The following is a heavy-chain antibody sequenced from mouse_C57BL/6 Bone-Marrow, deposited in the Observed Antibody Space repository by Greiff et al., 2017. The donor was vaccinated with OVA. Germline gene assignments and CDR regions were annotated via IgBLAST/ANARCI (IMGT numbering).Heavy chain of an antibody. CDR3: ARNLGYCDYTWFAY. CDR2: IWSGGST. J-gene: IGHJ3*01. CDR1: GFSLTSYG. D-gene: IGHD2-4*01. Sequence: QVQLQQSGPGLVQPSQSLSITCTVSGFSLTSYGVHWVRQSPGKGLEWLGVIWSGGSTDSNAAFISRLSISKDNSKSQVFFKMNSLQADDTAIYYCARNLGYCDYTWFAYWGQGTLVTVSA. V-gene: IGHV2-2*01.